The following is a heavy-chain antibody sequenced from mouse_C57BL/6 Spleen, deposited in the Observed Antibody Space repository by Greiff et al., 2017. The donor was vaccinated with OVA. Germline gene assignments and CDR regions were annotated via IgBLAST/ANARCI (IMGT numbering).Heavy chain of an antibody. V-gene: IGHV14-4*01. CDR1: GFNIKDDY. J-gene: IGHJ2*01. Sequence: VQLQQSGAELVRPGASVKLSCTASGFNIKDDYMHWVKQRPEQGLEWIGWIDPENGDTEYASKFQGKATITADTSSNTAYLQHSSLTSEDTAVYYCTTSHYYGTYDYWGQGTTLTVSS. D-gene: IGHD1-1*01. CDR2: IDPENGDT. CDR3: TTSHYYGTYDY.